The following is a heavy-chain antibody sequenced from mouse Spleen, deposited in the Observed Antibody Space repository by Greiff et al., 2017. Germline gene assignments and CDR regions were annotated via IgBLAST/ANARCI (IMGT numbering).Heavy chain of an antibody. J-gene: IGHJ3*01. D-gene: IGHD4-1*01. Sequence: QVQLQQPGAELVRPGSSVKLSCKASGYTFTSYWMDWVKQRPGQGLEWIGNIYPSDSETHYNQKFKDKATLTVDKSSSTAYMQLSSLTSEDSAVYYCARPQTGTVFAYWGQGTLVTVSA. V-gene: IGHV1-61*01. CDR3: ARPQTGTVFAY. CDR2: IYPSDSET. CDR1: GYTFTSYW.